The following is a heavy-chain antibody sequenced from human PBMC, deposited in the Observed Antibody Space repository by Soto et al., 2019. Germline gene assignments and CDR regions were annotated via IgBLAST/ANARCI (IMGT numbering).Heavy chain of an antibody. CDR1: GGSISTYY. Sequence: SETLSLTCSVSGGSISTYYWSWIRQPPGKGLEWIGYIYFSGSTSYNPSLKSRVTISVDTSKNQFSLNLSSVTAADTAVYYCAREVIRPLWGKETMVTVP. D-gene: IGHD3-22*01. J-gene: IGHJ4*02. CDR2: IYFSGST. CDR3: AREVIRPL. V-gene: IGHV4-59*01.